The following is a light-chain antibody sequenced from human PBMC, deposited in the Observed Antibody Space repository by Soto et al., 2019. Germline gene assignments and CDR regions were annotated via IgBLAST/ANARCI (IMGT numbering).Light chain of an antibody. V-gene: IGKV1-39*01. CDR2: AAS. Sequence: DIQMTQSPSSLSASVVDRVTITCRASQTMTGYLNWYQQRPGKAPKLLIYAASSLQSGVPSRFSGSASGTDFTLTINSLQPEDFATYYCQQSHGIPYTFGQGTKLEIK. CDR1: QTMTGY. CDR3: QQSHGIPYT. J-gene: IGKJ2*01.